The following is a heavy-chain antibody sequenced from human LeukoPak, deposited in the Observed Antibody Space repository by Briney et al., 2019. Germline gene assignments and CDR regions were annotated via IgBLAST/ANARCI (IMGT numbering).Heavy chain of an antibody. J-gene: IGHJ4*02. V-gene: IGHV5-51*01. CDR2: IYPDDSDT. D-gene: IGHD6-25*01. CDR3: ARLQSGQRLLFDY. CDR1: GYSFTSYW. Sequence: GESLKISCKGSGYSFTSYWIGWVRQMPGKGLESMGIIYPDDSDTRYSPSFQGQVTISADKSTSTAYLQWSSLKASDTAMYYCARLQSGQRLLFDYWGQGTLVTVSS.